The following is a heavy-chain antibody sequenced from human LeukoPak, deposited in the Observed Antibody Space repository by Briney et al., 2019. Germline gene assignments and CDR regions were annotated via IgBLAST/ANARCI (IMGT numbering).Heavy chain of an antibody. D-gene: IGHD5-12*01. CDR2: FYNSGST. CDR1: GDSISSYY. J-gene: IGHJ4*02. V-gene: IGHV4-59*01. Sequence: SETLSLTCTVSGDSISSYYWSWIRQPPGKGLEWIGHFYNSGSTNYNSSLKSRVAISVDTSKNQFSLKLSSVTAADTAVYFCARANSGYDPFDYWGQGTLVTVSS. CDR3: ARANSGYDPFDY.